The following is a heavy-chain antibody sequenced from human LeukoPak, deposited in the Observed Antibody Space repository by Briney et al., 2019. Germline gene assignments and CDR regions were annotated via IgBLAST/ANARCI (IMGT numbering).Heavy chain of an antibody. CDR1: GYTFTNYY. V-gene: IGHV1-46*01. CDR2: INPSGGST. D-gene: IGHD2-8*01. CDR3: ARAAGYCTNGVCYTDY. J-gene: IGHJ4*02. Sequence: ASVKVSCKASGYTFTNYYVHWVRQAPGQGLEWMGVINPSGGSTNYAQKLQGRVTMTTDTSTSTAYMELRSLRSDDTAVYYCARAAGYCTNGVCYTDYWGQGTLVTVSS.